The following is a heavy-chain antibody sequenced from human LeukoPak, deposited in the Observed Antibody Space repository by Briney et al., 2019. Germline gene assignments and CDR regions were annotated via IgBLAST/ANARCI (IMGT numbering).Heavy chain of an antibody. D-gene: IGHD2-15*01. CDR1: GFTFSSYS. J-gene: IGHJ3*02. V-gene: IGHV3-21*01. CDR2: ISSSSSYI. Sequence: PGGSLRLSCAASGFTFSSYSMNWVRQAPGKGLEWVSCISSSSSYIYYEDSVKGRFTISRDNAKNSLYLQMNSLRAEDTAVYYCARDLDCSGGSCYFWAFDIWGQGTMVTVSS. CDR3: ARDLDCSGGSCYFWAFDI.